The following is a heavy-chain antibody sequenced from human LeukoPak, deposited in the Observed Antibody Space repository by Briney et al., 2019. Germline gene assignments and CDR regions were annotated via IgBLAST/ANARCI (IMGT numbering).Heavy chain of an antibody. D-gene: IGHD3-22*01. V-gene: IGHV5-51*01. Sequence: ESLKISCKGSGYSFTSYWIGWVRQMPGKGLEWMGIIYPGDSDTRYSPSFQGQVTISADRSISTAYLQWSSLKASDTAMYYCARHSYDSSGYYYLIDYWGQGTLVTVSS. CDR3: ARHSYDSSGYYYLIDY. J-gene: IGHJ4*02. CDR1: GYSFTSYW. CDR2: IYPGDSDT.